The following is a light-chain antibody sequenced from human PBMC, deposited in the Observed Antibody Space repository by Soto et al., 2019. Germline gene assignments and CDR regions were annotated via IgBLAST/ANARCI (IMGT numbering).Light chain of an antibody. Sequence: QSALTQPASVSGSPGQSITISCTGTSSDVGGYNFVSWYQQHPGKAPKVMIYDVSNRPSGVSNRFSGSKSGNTASLTISGLQAEDEADYCCTSDTSSSTVVFGGGTKVTVL. V-gene: IGLV2-14*03. J-gene: IGLJ2*01. CDR1: SSDVGGYNF. CDR2: DVS. CDR3: TSDTSSSTVV.